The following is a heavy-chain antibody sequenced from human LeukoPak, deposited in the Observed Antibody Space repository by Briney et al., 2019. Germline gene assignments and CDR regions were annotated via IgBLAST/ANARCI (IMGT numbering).Heavy chain of an antibody. Sequence: SETLSLTCAVYGGSFSGYYWSWIRQHPGKGLEWIGYIYYSGSTYYNPSLKSRVTISVDTSKNQFSLKLSSVTAADTAVYYCARDREGYCSGGSCPANDAFDIWGQGTMVTVSS. CDR1: GGSFSGYY. D-gene: IGHD2-15*01. V-gene: IGHV4-31*11. CDR2: IYYSGST. CDR3: ARDREGYCSGGSCPANDAFDI. J-gene: IGHJ3*02.